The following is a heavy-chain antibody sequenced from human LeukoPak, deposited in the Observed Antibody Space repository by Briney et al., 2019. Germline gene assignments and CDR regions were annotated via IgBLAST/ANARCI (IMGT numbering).Heavy chain of an antibody. CDR2: IIPIFGTA. Sequence: GSSVKVSCKASGGTFSSYAISWVRQAPGQGLEWMGGIIPIFGTANYAQKFQGRVTITTDESTSTAYMELSSLRSEDTAVYYCARGPYSSSSGYYYYMDVWGKGTTVTVSS. V-gene: IGHV1-69*05. CDR1: GGTFSSYA. D-gene: IGHD6-6*01. J-gene: IGHJ6*03. CDR3: ARGPYSSSSGYYYYMDV.